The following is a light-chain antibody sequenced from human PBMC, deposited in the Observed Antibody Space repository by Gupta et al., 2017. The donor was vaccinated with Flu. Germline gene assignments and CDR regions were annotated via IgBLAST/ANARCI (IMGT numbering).Light chain of an antibody. J-gene: IGLJ1*01. Sequence: QSVLTQPPSVSAAPGQKVTISCSGTSSNIGDNYVSWFQQLPGTAPKLLIYERSKRPSGIPDRFSGSQSGSSATLGITGVQTGDEADYYCGTWDTNLRAFVFGSGTKVAVL. V-gene: IGLV1-51*02. CDR2: ERS. CDR3: GTWDTNLRAFV. CDR1: SSNIGDNY.